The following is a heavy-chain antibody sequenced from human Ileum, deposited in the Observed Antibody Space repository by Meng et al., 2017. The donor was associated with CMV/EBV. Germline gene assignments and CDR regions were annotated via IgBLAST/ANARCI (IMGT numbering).Heavy chain of an antibody. J-gene: IGHJ2*01. CDR1: RGSTSTKS. Sequence: QMRESGQGLVTPSGALSLPCSVSRGSTSTKSCNWIRQPAGKGIGRIYTSAIINYKPSLKSRVNMSVDTSKNQFSLNLSSVTAADTAVYFCAGRRRDWGSGEGYFDLWGRGTLVTVSS. CDR2: IYTSAII. V-gene: IGHV4-4*07. D-gene: IGHD3/OR15-3a*01. CDR3: AGRRRDWGSGEGYFDL.